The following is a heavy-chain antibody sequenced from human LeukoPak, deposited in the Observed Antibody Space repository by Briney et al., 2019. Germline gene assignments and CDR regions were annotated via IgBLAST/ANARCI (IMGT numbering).Heavy chain of an antibody. Sequence: SVKVSCKASGYTFTSYYMHWVRQTPGQGLEWMGGIIPIFGTANYAQKFQGRVTITADESTSTAYMELSSLRSEDTAVYYCATITTGTTRDAFDIWGQGTMVTVSS. CDR2: IIPIFGTA. CDR1: GYTFTSYY. V-gene: IGHV1-69*13. CDR3: ATITTGTTRDAFDI. J-gene: IGHJ3*02. D-gene: IGHD1-1*01.